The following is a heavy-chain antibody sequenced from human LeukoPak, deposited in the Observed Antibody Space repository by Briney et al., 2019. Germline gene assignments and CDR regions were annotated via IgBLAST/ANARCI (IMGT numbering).Heavy chain of an antibody. J-gene: IGHJ4*02. CDR2: INHSGST. CDR3: ARGKQWRSSFDY. V-gene: IGHV4-34*01. Sequence: KPSETLSLTCAVYGGSFSGYYWSWIRQPPGKGLEWIGEINHSGSTNYNPSLKSRVTISVDTSKNQFSLKLSSVTAADTAVYYRARGKQWRSSFDYWGQGTLVTVSS. D-gene: IGHD6-19*01. CDR1: GGSFSGYY.